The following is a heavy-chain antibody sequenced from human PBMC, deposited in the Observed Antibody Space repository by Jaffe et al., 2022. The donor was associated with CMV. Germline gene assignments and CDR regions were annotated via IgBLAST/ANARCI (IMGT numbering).Heavy chain of an antibody. V-gene: IGHV3-9*01. CDR2: ISWNSGSI. Sequence: EVQLVESGGGLVQPGRSLRLSCAASGFTFDDYAMHWVRQAPGKGLEWVSGISWNSGSIGYADSVKGRFTISRDNAKNSLYLQMNSLRAEDTALYYCAKSADVDTAMVSLDYWGQGTLVTVSS. CDR1: GFTFDDYA. D-gene: IGHD5-18*01. J-gene: IGHJ4*02. CDR3: AKSADVDTAMVSLDY.